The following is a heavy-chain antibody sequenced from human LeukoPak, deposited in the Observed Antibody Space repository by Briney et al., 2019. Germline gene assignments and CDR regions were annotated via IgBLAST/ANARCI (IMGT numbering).Heavy chain of an antibody. V-gene: IGHV1-18*01. CDR3: ARSSSSSWFNWFDP. CDR2: ISAYNGNT. Sequence: ASVKVSCKASGYTFTSYGISWVRQAPGQRLEWMGWISAYNGNTNYAQKLQGRVTMTTDTSTTTAYMELRSLRSDDTAVYYCARSSSSSWFNWFDPWGQGALVTVSS. J-gene: IGHJ5*02. D-gene: IGHD6-13*01. CDR1: GYTFTSYG.